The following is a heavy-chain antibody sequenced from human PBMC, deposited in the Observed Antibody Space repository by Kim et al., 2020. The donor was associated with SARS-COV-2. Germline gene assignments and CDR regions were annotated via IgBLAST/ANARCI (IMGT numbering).Heavy chain of an antibody. Sequence: ASVKVSCKASGYTFTSYDINWVRQATGQGLEWMGWMNPNSGNTGYAQKFQGRVTMTRNTSISTAYMELSSLRSEDTAVYYCARGSLGTMIVVVIPTYYYYGMHVWGQGTTVTVSS. CDR1: GYTFTSYD. CDR3: ARGSLGTMIVVVIPTYYYYGMHV. D-gene: IGHD3-22*01. CDR2: MNPNSGNT. V-gene: IGHV1-8*01. J-gene: IGHJ6*02.